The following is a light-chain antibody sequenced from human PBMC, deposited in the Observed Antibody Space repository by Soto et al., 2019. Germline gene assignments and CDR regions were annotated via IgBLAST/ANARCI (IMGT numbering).Light chain of an antibody. J-gene: IGKJ1*01. CDR1: QTISRN. V-gene: IGKV3-15*01. CDR2: GES. CDR3: QQYYKWPWT. Sequence: EIVMTQSPATLSVSPGERVTVSCRASQTISRNLAWYQQKPGQAPRVLIYGESTRATDIPGRFSGSGSGTDFALTISGLQSEDSAVYYCQQYYKWPWTFGQGTKVDIK.